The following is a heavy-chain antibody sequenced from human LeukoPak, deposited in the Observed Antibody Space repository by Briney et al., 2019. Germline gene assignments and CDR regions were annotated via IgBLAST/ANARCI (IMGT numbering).Heavy chain of an antibody. CDR3: ARDLSYYDSSGYPDDAFDI. CDR1: GGFISSYY. D-gene: IGHD3-22*01. J-gene: IGHJ3*02. V-gene: IGHV4-59*01. Sequence: SETLSLTCTVSGGFISSYYWNWLRQPPGKGLEWIGYISYSGTTNYNPSLKSRVTISLDTSKKQFSLKLTSATAADTAVYYCARDLSYYDSSGYPDDAFDIWGQGTIVTVSS. CDR2: ISYSGTT.